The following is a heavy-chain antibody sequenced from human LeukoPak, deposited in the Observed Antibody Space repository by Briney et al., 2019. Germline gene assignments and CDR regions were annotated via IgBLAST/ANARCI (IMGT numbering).Heavy chain of an antibody. D-gene: IGHD6-13*01. CDR3: ARDSSSWSVADAFDV. CDR1: GFTFRSYD. CDR2: ISGSGSAI. V-gene: IGHV3-48*03. J-gene: IGHJ3*01. Sequence: GGSLRPSCAASGFTFRSYDMNWVRQAPGEGLEWVSYISGSGSAIYYADSVKGRFTISRDNAKNSLYLQMNSLRAADTAVYYCARDSSSWSVADAFDVWGHGPLVTVSS.